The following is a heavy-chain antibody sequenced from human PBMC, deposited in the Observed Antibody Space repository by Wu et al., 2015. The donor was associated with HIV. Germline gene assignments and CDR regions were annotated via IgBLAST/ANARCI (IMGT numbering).Heavy chain of an antibody. CDR1: GYTFTSYD. CDR3: ARAYGDYPYYYYGMDV. J-gene: IGHJ6*02. Sequence: QVQLVQSGAEVKKPGASVKVSCKASGYTFTSYDINWVRQATGQGLEWMGWMNPNSGNTGYAQKFQGRVTMTRNTSISTAYMELSSLRSEDTAVYYCARAYGDYPYYYYGMDVWGQGTTVTVSS. D-gene: IGHD4-17*01. CDR2: MNPNSGNT. V-gene: IGHV1-8*01.